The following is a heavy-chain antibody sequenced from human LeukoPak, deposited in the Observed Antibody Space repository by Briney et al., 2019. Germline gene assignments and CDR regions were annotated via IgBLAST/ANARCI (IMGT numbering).Heavy chain of an antibody. J-gene: IGHJ4*02. D-gene: IGHD5-18*01. Sequence: GXLRLSCAASGFTXNTYTMNWVRQAPGKGLEWVSYISGSSGIIDYADSVKGRFTISRDNAKNTLYLQMSSLRAEDTAVYYCARRHGYSYGLGSDYFDYWAQGTLVTVSS. V-gene: IGHV3-48*04. CDR1: GFTXNTYT. CDR3: ARRHGYSYGLGSDYFDY. CDR2: ISGSSGII.